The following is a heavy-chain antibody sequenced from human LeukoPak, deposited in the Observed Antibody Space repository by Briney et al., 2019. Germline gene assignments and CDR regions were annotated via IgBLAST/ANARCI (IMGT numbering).Heavy chain of an antibody. D-gene: IGHD3-9*01. Sequence: GGSLRLSCAASGFTFSSYSMYWVRQAPGKGLKWVSSISSSSSYIYYADSVKGRFTISRDNAKNSLYLQMNSLRAEDTAVYYCAGEHYDILTGVDYYFDYWGQGTLVTVSS. V-gene: IGHV3-21*01. CDR2: ISSSSSYI. CDR1: GFTFSSYS. J-gene: IGHJ4*02. CDR3: AGEHYDILTGVDYYFDY.